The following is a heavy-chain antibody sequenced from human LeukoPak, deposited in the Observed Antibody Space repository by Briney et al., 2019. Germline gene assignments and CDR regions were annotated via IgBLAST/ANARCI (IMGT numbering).Heavy chain of an antibody. CDR1: GFRFRDYW. CDR3: ARDDASSSFTY. D-gene: IGHD3-16*01. J-gene: IGHJ4*02. Sequence: GGSLRLSCAASGFRFRDYWMDWLRQAPGMGLEWVASIKPDGSQRDYVDSVKGRFTISSDNAQNSQYLQMNSLRVEDTAVYYCARDDASSSFTYWGQRALVSVSS. V-gene: IGHV3-7*01. CDR2: IKPDGSQR.